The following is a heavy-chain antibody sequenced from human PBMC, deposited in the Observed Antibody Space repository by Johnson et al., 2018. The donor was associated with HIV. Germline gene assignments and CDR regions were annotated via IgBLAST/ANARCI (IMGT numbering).Heavy chain of an antibody. CDR1: GFTFSSYG. CDR3: AKDRGSPGIPAAFDI. V-gene: IGHV3-30*18. Sequence: QVQLLESGGGVVQPGRSLRLSCAASGFTFSSYGMHWVRQAPGKGLEWVAVISYDGSNKYYADSVKGRFTISRDNSKNTLYLQMNSLRAEDTAVYYCAKDRGSPGIPAAFDIWGQGTMVTVSS. CDR2: ISYDGSNK. J-gene: IGHJ3*02. D-gene: IGHD1-26*01.